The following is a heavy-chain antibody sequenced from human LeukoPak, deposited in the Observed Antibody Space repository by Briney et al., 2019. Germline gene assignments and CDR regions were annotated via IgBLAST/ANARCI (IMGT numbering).Heavy chain of an antibody. CDR3: ARVETAAGTNFDY. V-gene: IGHV3-11*01. J-gene: IGHJ4*02. CDR1: GFTFSDYY. Sequence: PGGSLRLSCAASGFTFSDYYMSWIRQAPGKGLEWVSYISSSGSTIYYADSVRGRFTISRDNAKNSLYLQMNSLRAEDTAVYYCARVETAAGTNFDYWGQGTLVTVSS. D-gene: IGHD6-13*01. CDR2: ISSSGSTI.